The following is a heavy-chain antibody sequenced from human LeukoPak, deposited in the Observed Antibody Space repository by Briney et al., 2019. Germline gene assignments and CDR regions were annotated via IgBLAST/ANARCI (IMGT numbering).Heavy chain of an antibody. V-gene: IGHV1-24*01. Sequence: GASVKVSCKVSGYTLIELSMHWVRQAPGKGLEWMGGFDPEDGETIYAQKFQGRVTMTEDTSTDTAYMELSSLRSEDTAVYYCATSGADYDFWSGYPLDYWGQGTLVTVSS. CDR1: GYTLIELS. CDR2: FDPEDGET. CDR3: ATSGADYDFWSGYPLDY. D-gene: IGHD3-3*01. J-gene: IGHJ4*02.